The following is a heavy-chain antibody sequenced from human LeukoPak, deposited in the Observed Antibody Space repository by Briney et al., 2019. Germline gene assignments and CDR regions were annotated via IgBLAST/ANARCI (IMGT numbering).Heavy chain of an antibody. CDR3: AAGYSYGTNLDH. J-gene: IGHJ5*02. CDR2: IKQDGSEK. Sequence: GGSLRLSCAASGFTFSSYWMSWVRQAPGKGLEWVANIKQDGSEKYDVDSVKGRFTISRDNAKNSVSLQMNSLRAEDTAVYYCAAGYSYGTNLDHWGQGTLVTVSS. CDR1: GFTFSSYW. D-gene: IGHD5-18*01. V-gene: IGHV3-7*01.